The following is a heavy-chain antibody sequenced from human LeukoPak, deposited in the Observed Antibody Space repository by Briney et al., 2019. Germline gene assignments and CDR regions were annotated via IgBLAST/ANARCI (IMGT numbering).Heavy chain of an antibody. V-gene: IGHV1-46*01. J-gene: IGHJ3*02. CDR2: INPSGGST. CDR3: ARDHKLTLGSFDSADAFDI. D-gene: IGHD1-26*01. Sequence: ASVKVSCKASGYTFTSYYMHWVRQAPGQGLEWMGIINPSGGSTSYAQKFQGRVTMTRDMSTSTVYMELSSLRSEDTALYYCARDHKLTLGSFDSADAFDIWGQGTMVTVSS. CDR1: GYTFTSYY.